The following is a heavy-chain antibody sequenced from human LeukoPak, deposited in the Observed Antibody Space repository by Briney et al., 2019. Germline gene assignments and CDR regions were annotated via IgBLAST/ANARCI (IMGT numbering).Heavy chain of an antibody. V-gene: IGHV3-23*01. J-gene: IGHJ2*01. D-gene: IGHD3-3*02. CDR3: AKNLGAPFQLPDYFFIF. CDR2: LSGSGFVT. Sequence: GGSLRLSCAASGFTFSSYAMSWVRQAPGKGLEWVSTLSGSGFVTKYKDSVKGRFTISRDTSRNTLYLQMTNLRVDDTAIYYWAKNLGAPFQLPDYFFIFWGGGPLFSVSS. CDR1: GFTFSSYA.